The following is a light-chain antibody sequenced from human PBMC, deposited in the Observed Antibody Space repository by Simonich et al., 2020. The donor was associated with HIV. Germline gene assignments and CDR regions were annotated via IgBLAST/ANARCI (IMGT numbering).Light chain of an antibody. CDR2: DNK. CDR3: QSYDSSLSAL. CDR1: SSNIGNNY. J-gene: IGLJ1*01. V-gene: IGLV1-51*01. Sequence: QSVLTQPPSVSAAPGQKVTISCSGSSSNIGNNYVSWYQHLPGPAPKLVIYDNKKRPSGIPDRFSGSKSGTSATLGITGLQTGDEADYYCQSYDSSLSALFGTGTKVTVL.